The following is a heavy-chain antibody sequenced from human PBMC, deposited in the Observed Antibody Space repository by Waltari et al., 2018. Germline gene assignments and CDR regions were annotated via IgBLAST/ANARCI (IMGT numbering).Heavy chain of an antibody. CDR1: GFTFSSYS. D-gene: IGHD1-7*01. J-gene: IGHJ6*02. Sequence: VQLVESGGGLVKPGGSLRLSCAASGFTFSSYSMNWVRQAPGKGLEWMGRINPNSGGTNYAQKFQGRVTMTRDTSISTAYMELSRLRSDDTAVYYCARQQTTFYYYYYGMDVWGQGTTVTVSS. CDR2: INPNSGGT. V-gene: IGHV1-2*06. CDR3: ARQQTTFYYYYYGMDV.